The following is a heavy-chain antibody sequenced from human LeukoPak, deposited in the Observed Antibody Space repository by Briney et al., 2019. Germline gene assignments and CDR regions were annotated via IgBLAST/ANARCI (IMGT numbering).Heavy chain of an antibody. V-gene: IGHV4-59*01. Sequence: SETLSLTCTVSGGSISSYYWSWIRQPPGKGLEWTGYIYYSGSTNYNPSLKSRVTISVDTSKNQFSLKLSSVTAADTAVYYCARLSRFGEEVDYWGQGTLVTVSS. CDR1: GGSISSYY. CDR3: ARLSRFGEEVDY. J-gene: IGHJ4*02. CDR2: IYYSGST. D-gene: IGHD3-10*01.